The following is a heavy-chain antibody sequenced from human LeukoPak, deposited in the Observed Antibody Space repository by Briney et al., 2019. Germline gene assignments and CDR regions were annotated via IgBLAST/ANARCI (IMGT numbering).Heavy chain of an antibody. Sequence: ASVKVSCKASGYTFTGYYMHWVRQAPGQGLEWMGWINPNSGGTNYAQKFQGRVTMTRDTSISTAYMELSRLRSDDTAAYYCARSCLMYSSGWFSLGYWGQGTLVTVSS. CDR3: ARSCLMYSSGWFSLGY. CDR2: INPNSGGT. V-gene: IGHV1-2*02. J-gene: IGHJ4*02. CDR1: GYTFTGYY. D-gene: IGHD6-19*01.